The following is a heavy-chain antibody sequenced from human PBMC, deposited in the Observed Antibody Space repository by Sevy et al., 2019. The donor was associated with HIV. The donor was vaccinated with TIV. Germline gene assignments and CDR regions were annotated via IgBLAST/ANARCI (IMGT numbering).Heavy chain of an antibody. CDR3: TRGSITIFGVVLRLWNGAFDI. CDR1: GYTFTSYD. J-gene: IGHJ3*02. V-gene: IGHV1-8*01. D-gene: IGHD3-3*01. Sequence: AAVKVSCKASGYTFTSYDINWVGQATGQGLEWMGWMNPNSGNTGYAQKFQGRVTMTRNTSISTAYMELSSLRSEDTAVYYCTRGSITIFGVVLRLWNGAFDIWGQGTSVSVSS. CDR2: MNPNSGNT.